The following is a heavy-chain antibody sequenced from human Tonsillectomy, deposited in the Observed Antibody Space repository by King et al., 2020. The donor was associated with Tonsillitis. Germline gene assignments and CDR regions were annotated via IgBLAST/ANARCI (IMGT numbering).Heavy chain of an antibody. CDR1: GFTFRSYW. CDR2: IKQDGSER. D-gene: IGHD2-2*01. Sequence: QLVQSGGGLVQPGGSLRLSCAASGFTFRSYWMNWVRQAPGKGLEWVANIKQDGSEREYVDSVKGRFTISRDNAKNSLYLQMNSLRAEDTAVYYCARETTYQLLSSNWFDPWGQGTLVTVSS. V-gene: IGHV3-7*01. CDR3: ARETTYQLLSSNWFDP. J-gene: IGHJ5*02.